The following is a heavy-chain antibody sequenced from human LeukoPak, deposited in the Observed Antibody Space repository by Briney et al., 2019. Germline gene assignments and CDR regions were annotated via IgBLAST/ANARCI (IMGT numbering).Heavy chain of an antibody. J-gene: IGHJ6*02. V-gene: IGHV3-21*04. CDR1: GFTFSSYS. D-gene: IGHD1-26*01. CDR2: ISSSSSYI. Sequence: KAGGSLRLSCAASGFTFSSYSMNCVRQAPGKGLEWVSSISSSSSYIYYADSVKGRFTISRDNSKNSLYLQMNSLRTEDTALYYCAKEIVGAPGAYYYYGMDVWGQGTTVTVSS. CDR3: AKEIVGAPGAYYYYGMDV.